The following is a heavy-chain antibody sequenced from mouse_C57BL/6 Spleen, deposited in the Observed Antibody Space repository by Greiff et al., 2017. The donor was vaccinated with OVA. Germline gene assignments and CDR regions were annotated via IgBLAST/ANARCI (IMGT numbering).Heavy chain of an antibody. CDR1: GYTFTSYW. Sequence: QVQLQQPGAELVMPGASVKLSCKASGYTFTSYWMHWVKQRPGQGLEWIGEIDPSDSYTNYNQKFKGKSTLTVDKSSSTAYMQLSSRTSEDSAVYYCARSDYYGSSPYYFDYWGQGTTLTVSS. V-gene: IGHV1-69*01. CDR3: ARSDYYGSSPYYFDY. D-gene: IGHD1-1*01. CDR2: IDPSDSYT. J-gene: IGHJ2*01.